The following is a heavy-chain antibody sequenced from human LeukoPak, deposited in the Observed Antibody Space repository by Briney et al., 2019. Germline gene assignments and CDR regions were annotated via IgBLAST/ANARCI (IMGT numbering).Heavy chain of an antibody. D-gene: IGHD2-2*03. J-gene: IGHJ4*02. V-gene: IGHV4-34*01. CDR1: GGSFSGYY. Sequence: SETLSLICAVYGGSFSGYYWSWIRQPPGKGLEWIGEINHSGSTNYNPSLKSRVTISVDTSKNQLSLRLSSVTAADTAVYYCARHGSTNYFDYWGQGTLVTVSS. CDR2: INHSGST. CDR3: ARHGSTNYFDY.